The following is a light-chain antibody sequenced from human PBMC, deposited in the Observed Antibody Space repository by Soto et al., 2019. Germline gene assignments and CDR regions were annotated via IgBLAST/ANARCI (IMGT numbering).Light chain of an antibody. Sequence: EIVLTQSPATLSLSPGERATLSCRASQSVSSSDLAWYQQKPGQTPRLLIYGASSRATGIPDRFSGSGSGTDFTLTISRLEPEDFAVYYCQQYGSSPAWTFGQGTKVDIK. V-gene: IGKV3-20*01. CDR3: QQYGSSPAWT. CDR2: GAS. J-gene: IGKJ1*01. CDR1: QSVSSSD.